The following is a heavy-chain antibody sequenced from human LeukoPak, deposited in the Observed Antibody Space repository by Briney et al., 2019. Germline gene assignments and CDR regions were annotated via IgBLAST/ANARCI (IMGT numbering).Heavy chain of an antibody. CDR2: INPNSGGT. CDR3: ARDFSGASYYYYYGMDV. Sequence: ASVKVSCKASGYTFTGYYMHWVRQAPRQGLEWMGWINPNSGGTNYAQKFQGRVTVTRDTSISTAYMELSRLRSDDTAVYYCARDFSGASYYYYYGMDVWGQGTTVTVSS. D-gene: IGHD1-26*01. CDR1: GYTFTGYY. V-gene: IGHV1-2*02. J-gene: IGHJ6*02.